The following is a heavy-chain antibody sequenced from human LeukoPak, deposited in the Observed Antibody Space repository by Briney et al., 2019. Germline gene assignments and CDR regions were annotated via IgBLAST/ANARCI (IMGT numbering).Heavy chain of an antibody. CDR1: GFTFSSYS. CDR2: ISSSGSYI. CDR3: ARLAVAGTFQLFDY. J-gene: IGHJ4*02. Sequence: GGSLRLSCAASGFTFSSYSMNWVHQAPGKGLEWVSSISSSGSYIYYADSVKGRFTISRDNAKNSLYLQMSSLRAEDTAVYYCARLAVAGTFQLFDYWGQGTLVTVSS. D-gene: IGHD6-19*01. V-gene: IGHV3-21*01.